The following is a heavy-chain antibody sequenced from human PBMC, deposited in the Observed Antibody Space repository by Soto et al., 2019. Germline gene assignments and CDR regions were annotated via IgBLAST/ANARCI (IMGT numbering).Heavy chain of an antibody. J-gene: IGHJ5*02. CDR1: GGSISSYY. V-gene: IGHV4-59*08. D-gene: IGHD4-17*01. CDR3: ARHVPWTTVTTLFWFDP. Sequence: QVQLQESGPGLVKPSETLSRTCTVSGGSISSYYWSWMRQPPGKGLEWIGYIYYSGSTNYNPSLKSRFTISVDTSKNQFSLKLSSVTAADTAVYYCARHVPWTTVTTLFWFDPWGQGTLVTVSS. CDR2: IYYSGST.